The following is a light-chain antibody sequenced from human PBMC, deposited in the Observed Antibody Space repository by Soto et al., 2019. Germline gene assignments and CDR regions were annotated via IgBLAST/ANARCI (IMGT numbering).Light chain of an antibody. Sequence: EIXXTQSPGTLSLSPGERATLSCRASQSVRSGYFAWYQQKPGQAPRLLIVGASSRATGIPDRFSGGGSGTDFTLTISRLEPEDFALYYCHQYDNSPLTFGGGTKVEIK. CDR3: HQYDNSPLT. J-gene: IGKJ4*01. CDR2: GAS. V-gene: IGKV3-20*01. CDR1: QSVRSGY.